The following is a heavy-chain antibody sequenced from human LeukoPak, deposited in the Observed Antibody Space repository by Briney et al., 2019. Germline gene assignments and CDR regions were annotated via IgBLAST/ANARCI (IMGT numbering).Heavy chain of an antibody. V-gene: IGHV4-59*01. CDR1: GASISPYY. D-gene: IGHD4-23*01. CDR2: IYYSGSI. Sequence: SETLSLTCTVSGASISPYYWGWIRQPPGKGLEWIGYIYYSGSIDSNPSLKSRVTISIDTSKNQFSLKLRSVTAADTAVYYCAKLLGNTVVTQRAQGTLVTVSS. J-gene: IGHJ4*02. CDR3: AKLLGNTVVTQ.